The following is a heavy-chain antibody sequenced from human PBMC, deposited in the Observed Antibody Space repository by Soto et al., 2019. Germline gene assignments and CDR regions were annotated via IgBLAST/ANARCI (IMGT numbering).Heavy chain of an antibody. CDR3: ARGMITMVRGVIRALSYYYYGTDV. J-gene: IGHJ6*02. CDR2: TYYRSKWYN. Sequence: SQTLSLTCAISGDSVSSNSAAWNWIRQSPSRGLEWLGRTYYRSKWYNDYAVSVKSRITINPDTSKNQFSLQLNSVTPEDTAVYYCARGMITMVRGVIRALSYYYYGTDVWGQGTTVTVSS. V-gene: IGHV6-1*01. CDR1: GDSVSSNSAA. D-gene: IGHD3-10*01.